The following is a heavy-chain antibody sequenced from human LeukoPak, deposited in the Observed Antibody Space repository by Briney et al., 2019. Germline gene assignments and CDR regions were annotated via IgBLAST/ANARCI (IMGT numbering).Heavy chain of an antibody. Sequence: PSETLSLTCTVSGGSISIYYWSWIRQPPGEGRGWIGYIYYSGSTNYNPSLKSRVTISVHTSKNQFSLKLSSVTAADTAVYYCARWIFGVVTSDYYYYGMDVWGQGTTVTVSS. J-gene: IGHJ6*02. CDR3: ARWIFGVVTSDYYYYGMDV. CDR1: GGSISIYY. CDR2: IYYSGST. V-gene: IGHV4-59*01. D-gene: IGHD3-3*01.